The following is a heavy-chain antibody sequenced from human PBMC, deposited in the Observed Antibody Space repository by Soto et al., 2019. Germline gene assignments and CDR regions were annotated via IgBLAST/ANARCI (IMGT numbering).Heavy chain of an antibody. V-gene: IGHV4-39*01. CDR3: AGGDYYHSSGYYFYYYTMDV. J-gene: IGHJ6*02. D-gene: IGHD3-22*01. CDR1: GGTISSSSYY. CDR2: VYYGGST. Sequence: SETLSLTCPVSGGTISSSSYYWGWIRQPPGKGLEWIGNVYYGGSTYYNPSLKSRVTISVETSKSQFSLKLSSVTAADTAVYYCAGGDYYHSSGYYFYYYTMDVWGQGTTVTVSS.